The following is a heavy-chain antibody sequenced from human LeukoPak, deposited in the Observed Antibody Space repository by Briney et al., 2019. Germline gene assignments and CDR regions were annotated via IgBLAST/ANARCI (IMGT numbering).Heavy chain of an antibody. J-gene: IGHJ4*02. CDR2: IYYSGST. CDR3: ASYPYNSGWYFDY. Sequence: SETLSLTCTVSGGSISSSSYYWGWIRQPPGKGLEWIGSIYYSGSTYYNPSLKSRVTISVDTSKNQFSLKLSSVTAADTAVHYCASYPYNSGWYFDYWGQGTLVTVSS. CDR1: GGSISSSSYY. V-gene: IGHV4-39*07. D-gene: IGHD6-19*01.